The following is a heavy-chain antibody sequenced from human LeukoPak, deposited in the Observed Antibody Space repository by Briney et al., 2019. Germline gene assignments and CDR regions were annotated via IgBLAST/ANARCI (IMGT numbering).Heavy chain of an antibody. CDR3: ARSVVVPAAIQIDY. CDR2: INHSGST. Sequence: SETLSLTCAVYGGSFSSYYWSWIRQPPGKGLEWIGEINHSGSTNYNPSLKSRVTISGDTSKNQFSLRLTSVTAADTAVYYCARSVVVPAAIQIDYWGQGTLVTVSS. CDR1: GGSFSSYY. V-gene: IGHV4-34*01. D-gene: IGHD2-2*01. J-gene: IGHJ4*02.